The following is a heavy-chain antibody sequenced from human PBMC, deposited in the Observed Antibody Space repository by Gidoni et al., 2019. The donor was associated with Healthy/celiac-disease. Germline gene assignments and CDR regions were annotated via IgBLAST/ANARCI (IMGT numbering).Heavy chain of an antibody. CDR2: VTWNSGTI. CDR1: GFPFAGYA. J-gene: IGHJ6*03. D-gene: IGHD5-18*01. CDR3: VKDKGYSYAYSYMDV. V-gene: IGHV3-9*01. Sequence: EVQLVESGGGLVQPGRSLRLSFGPSGFPFAGYAMHWVRQAPGKGVEWVSGVTWNSGTIGYADSVKGRFTISRDNAKNSLYLQMNSLRPEDTALYFCVKDKGYSYAYSYMDVWGKGTTVTVSS.